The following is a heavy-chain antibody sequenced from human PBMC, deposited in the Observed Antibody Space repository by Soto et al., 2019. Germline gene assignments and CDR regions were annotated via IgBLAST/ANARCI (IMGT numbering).Heavy chain of an antibody. CDR2: IWYDGTKK. Sequence: PGGSLRLSCAASGFPFSSFGMHWVRRAPGKGLEWVAVIWYDGTKKYYADSVKGRFTISRDNSNNTLYLQMNSLRAEDTAVYYCARRYCSSTSCYLIDHWGQGALVSVSS. J-gene: IGHJ4*02. V-gene: IGHV3-33*01. CDR3: ARRYCSSTSCYLIDH. D-gene: IGHD2-2*01. CDR1: GFPFSSFG.